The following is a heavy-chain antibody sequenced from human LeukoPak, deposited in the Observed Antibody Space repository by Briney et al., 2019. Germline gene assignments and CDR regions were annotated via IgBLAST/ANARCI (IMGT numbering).Heavy chain of an antibody. CDR2: INPNSGGA. V-gene: IGHV1-2*02. D-gene: IGHD4-17*01. CDR1: GYTFTGCY. J-gene: IGHJ6*02. CDR3: ASGGVTTVTGGYYYYGMDV. Sequence: RASVKVSCKASGYTFTGCYMHWVRQAPGQGLEWMGWINPNSGGANYAQKFQGRVTMTRDTSISTAYMELSRLRSDDTAVYYCASGGVTTVTGGYYYYGMDVWGQGTTVTVSS.